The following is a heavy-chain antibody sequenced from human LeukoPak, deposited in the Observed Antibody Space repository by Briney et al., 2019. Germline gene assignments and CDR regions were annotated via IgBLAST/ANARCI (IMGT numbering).Heavy chain of an antibody. V-gene: IGHV1-69*13. CDR2: IIPIFGTA. CDR1: GGTFSSYA. D-gene: IGHD6-13*01. J-gene: IGHJ4*02. CDR3: AREGVAGTGLDY. Sequence: SVKVSCKASGGTFSSYAISWVRQAPGRGLEWMGGIIPIFGTANYAQKFQSRVTITADESTSTAYMELSSLRSEDTAVYYCAREGVAGTGLDYWGQGTLVTVSS.